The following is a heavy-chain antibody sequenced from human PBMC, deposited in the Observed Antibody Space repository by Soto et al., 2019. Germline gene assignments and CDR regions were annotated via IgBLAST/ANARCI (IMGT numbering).Heavy chain of an antibody. V-gene: IGHV3-21*01. CDR1: GFTFNTYD. CDR2: ITTSSAYI. D-gene: IGHD2-21*01. Sequence: EVQLVESGGGLVKPGGSLRLSCAASGFTFNTYDMNWVRQAPGKGLEWVSSITTSSAYIYYADSLKGRITISRDNAKNSLFLQINSLRGEDTGVYYCVRSGTGRLLRHSWFETWGQGTLVTVSS. J-gene: IGHJ5*02. CDR3: VRSGTGRLLRHSWFET.